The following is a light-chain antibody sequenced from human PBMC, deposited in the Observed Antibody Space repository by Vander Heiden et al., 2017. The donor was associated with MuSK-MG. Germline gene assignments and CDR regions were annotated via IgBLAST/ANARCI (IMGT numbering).Light chain of an antibody. CDR3: CPYAGSSTLV. Sequence: QSALTQPASVSGSPGQSLTISCTGTSSDVGSYNLVSWYQQHPSKAPKLMIYEGSKRPAGVSNRFSGSKSCNTASLTISGLQAEDEADYYCCPYAGSSTLVFGGGTKLTVL. CDR1: SSDVGSYNL. CDR2: EGS. J-gene: IGLJ3*02. V-gene: IGLV2-23*01.